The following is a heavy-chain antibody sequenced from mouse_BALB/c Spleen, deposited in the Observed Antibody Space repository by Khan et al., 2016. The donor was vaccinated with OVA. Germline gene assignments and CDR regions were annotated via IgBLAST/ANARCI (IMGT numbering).Heavy chain of an antibody. CDR1: GFSLSRYN. D-gene: IGHD2-14*01. CDR2: IWGGGGT. J-gene: IGHJ4*01. V-gene: IGHV2-6-4*01. CDR3: ARAYYRYDGYYAMDY. Sequence: VQLQESGPGLVAPSPSLSITCTVSGFSLSRYNIHWVRQPPGKGLEWLGMIWGGGGTDYNSTLKSRLSISKDNSKSHVFLKMNSLQTDDTAMYYCARAYYRYDGYYAMDYWGQGTSVTVSS.